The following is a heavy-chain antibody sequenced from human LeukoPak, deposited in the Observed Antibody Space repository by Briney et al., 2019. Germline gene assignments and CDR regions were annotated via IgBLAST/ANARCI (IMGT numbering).Heavy chain of an antibody. CDR1: GYTFTSYA. CDR3: ARTRNYYDSSGYFIFDY. Sequence: GASVKVSCKASGYTFTSYAMKWVGQAPGQGLAGMGWINTNTGNPTYAQGFTGRFVFSLDTSVSTAYLQISSRKAEDTAVYYCARTRNYYDSSGYFIFDYWGQGTLVTVSS. D-gene: IGHD3-22*01. CDR2: INTNTGNP. J-gene: IGHJ4*02. V-gene: IGHV7-4-1*02.